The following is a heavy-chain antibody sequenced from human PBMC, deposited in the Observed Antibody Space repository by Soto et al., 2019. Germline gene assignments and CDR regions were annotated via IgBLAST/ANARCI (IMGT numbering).Heavy chain of an antibody. Sequence: EVQLVESGGGLIQPGGSLRLSCAASGFTFSSNDMNWVRQAPGKGLEWVSLIYSGGSTYYADSVKDRFTISRDNSKNTLYLQRSSLRAEDTAVYYCATRPLLPGAPWGQGTMVTVSS. D-gene: IGHD3-22*01. CDR1: GFTFSSND. CDR3: ATRPLLPGAP. J-gene: IGHJ3*01. V-gene: IGHV3-53*01. CDR2: IYSGGST.